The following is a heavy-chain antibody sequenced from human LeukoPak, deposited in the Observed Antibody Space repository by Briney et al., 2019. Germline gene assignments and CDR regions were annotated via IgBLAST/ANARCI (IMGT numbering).Heavy chain of an antibody. Sequence: PSETLSLTCTVSGGSISSGSYYWAWIRQPPGKGLEWIGSFYYSGSTYYNPSLKSRVTISVDTSKNQFSLKLSSVTAADTAVYYCARTYSGYDYFDYWGQGTLVTVSS. J-gene: IGHJ4*02. CDR2: FYYSGST. D-gene: IGHD5-12*01. CDR3: ARTYSGYDYFDY. CDR1: GGSISSGSYY. V-gene: IGHV4-39*07.